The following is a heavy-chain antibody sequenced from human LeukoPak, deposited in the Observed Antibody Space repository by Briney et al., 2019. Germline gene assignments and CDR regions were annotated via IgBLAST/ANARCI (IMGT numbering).Heavy chain of an antibody. V-gene: IGHV3-23*01. D-gene: IGHD1-26*01. CDR3: AKDGAQAGYYFDS. J-gene: IGHJ4*02. Sequence: QPGGSLRLSCAASGFTFSSYAMTWVRQAPGKGLEWVSSISDGGVTTYYSDSVKGRFTISRDNLRNTLYLQMHDLRVEDTALYFCAKDGAQAGYYFDSWGQGSLVTVSS. CDR1: GFTFSSYA. CDR2: ISDGGVTT.